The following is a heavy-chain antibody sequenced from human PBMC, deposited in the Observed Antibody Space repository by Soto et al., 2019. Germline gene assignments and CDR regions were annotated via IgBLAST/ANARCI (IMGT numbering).Heavy chain of an antibody. Sequence: SGGSLRLSCAASGFTFSSYAMSWVRQAPGKGLEWVSAISGSGGSTYYADSAKGRFTISRDNSKNTLYLQMNSLRAEDTAVYYCAKDPVEYESGSYPFDYWGQGTLVTVSS. V-gene: IGHV3-23*01. CDR2: ISGSGGST. D-gene: IGHD1-26*01. CDR3: AKDPVEYESGSYPFDY. CDR1: GFTFSSYA. J-gene: IGHJ4*02.